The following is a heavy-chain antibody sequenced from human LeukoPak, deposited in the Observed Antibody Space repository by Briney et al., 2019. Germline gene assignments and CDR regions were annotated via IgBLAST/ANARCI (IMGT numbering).Heavy chain of an antibody. Sequence: GGSLRLSCAASGFTFSNAWMSWVRQAPGKGLEWVGRIKSKTDGGTTDYAAPVKGRFTISRDDSKNTLYLQMNSLKAEDTAVYYCTAGGVATINAFDIWGQGTMVTVSS. D-gene: IGHD5-12*01. CDR3: TAGGVATINAFDI. CDR1: GFTFSNAW. V-gene: IGHV3-15*01. J-gene: IGHJ3*02. CDR2: IKSKTDGGTT.